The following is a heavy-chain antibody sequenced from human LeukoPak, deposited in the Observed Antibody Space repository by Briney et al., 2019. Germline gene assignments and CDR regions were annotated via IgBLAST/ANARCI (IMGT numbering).Heavy chain of an antibody. D-gene: IGHD5-24*01. CDR1: GFTFSDYN. CDR3: ARDYKYAFDN. CDR2: ITNGGSTI. Sequence: GGSLRLSCAASGFTFSDYNMNWVRQAPGKGLEWVSYITNGGSTIHHADSVKGRFTISRDNAKKTLYLQMNSLRVEDTAVYYCARDYKYAFDNWGQGTLVTVSS. J-gene: IGHJ4*02. V-gene: IGHV3-11*04.